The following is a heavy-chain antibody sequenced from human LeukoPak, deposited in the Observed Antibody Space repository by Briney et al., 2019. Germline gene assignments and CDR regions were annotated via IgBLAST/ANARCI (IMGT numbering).Heavy chain of an antibody. CDR2: IWYDGSNK. D-gene: IGHD3-10*01. CDR3: ARLFSNTFYYHSGTHLDY. V-gene: IGHV3-33*01. Sequence: GRSLRLSCAASGFTFNSYGMHWVSQAPGKGLEWVAFIWYDGSNKYYTDSVKGRFTISRDNSKNTLYLQMNSLRAEDTAVYYCARLFSNTFYYHSGTHLDYWGQGTLVTVSS. CDR1: GFTFNSYG. J-gene: IGHJ4*02.